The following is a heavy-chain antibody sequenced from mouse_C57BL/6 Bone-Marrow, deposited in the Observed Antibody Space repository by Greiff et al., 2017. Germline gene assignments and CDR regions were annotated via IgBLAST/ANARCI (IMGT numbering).Heavy chain of an antibody. CDR1: GYTFTSYT. V-gene: IGHV1-4*01. CDR3: ARTVTTVVATDY. D-gene: IGHD1-1*01. J-gene: IGHJ2*01. Sequence: QVQLQQSGAELARPGASVKMSCKASGYTFTSYTMHWVKQRPGQGLDWIGYINPSSGFTKYNQKFKDKATLTADKTSSTAYMQLSSLTSEDSAVYYCARTVTTVVATDYWGQGTTLTVSS. CDR2: INPSSGFT.